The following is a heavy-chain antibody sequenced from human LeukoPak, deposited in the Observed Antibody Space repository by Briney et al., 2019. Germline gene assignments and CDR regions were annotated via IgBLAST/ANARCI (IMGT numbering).Heavy chain of an antibody. D-gene: IGHD3-22*01. CDR3: ARKSGSSGYPFDY. V-gene: IGHV3-48*01. Sequence: PGGSLRLSSAASGFSFSSYSMNWVRQAPGKGLEWVSYITSSSSTMYYADAVKGRFAISRDNAKNSLYLQMNSPRAEDTAVYYCARKSGSSGYPFDYWGQGTLVTVSS. CDR1: GFSFSSYS. CDR2: ITSSSSTM. J-gene: IGHJ4*02.